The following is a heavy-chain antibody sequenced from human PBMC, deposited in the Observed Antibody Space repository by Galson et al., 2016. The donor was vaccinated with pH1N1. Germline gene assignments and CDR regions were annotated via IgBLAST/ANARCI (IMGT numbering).Heavy chain of an antibody. V-gene: IGHV5-51*01. CDR1: GYIFTNYW. D-gene: IGHD5-18*01. Sequence: SGAEVKQPGESLKISCEGSGYIFTNYWIGWVRQMPGKGLELMGIIYPGDSDTRYSPSFQGRFTISVDKSINIAYLQWSNLKASDTAIYFCARLSASSYGRAQYYIDVCGKGTTVTVSS. J-gene: IGHJ6*03. CDR2: IYPGDSDT. CDR3: ARLSASSYGRAQYYIDV.